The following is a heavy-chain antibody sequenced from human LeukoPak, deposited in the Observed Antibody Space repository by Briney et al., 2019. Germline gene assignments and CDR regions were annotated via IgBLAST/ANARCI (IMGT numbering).Heavy chain of an antibody. CDR1: GFTFSSYW. V-gene: IGHV3-7*01. CDR2: IKQDGSEK. Sequence: SGGSLRLSCAASGFTFSSYWMSWVRQAPGKGLEWVANIKQDGSEKYYVDSVKGRFTISRDNAKNSLYLQMNILRAEDTAVYYCGRGRVRYYFDYWGQGTLVTVSS. J-gene: IGHJ4*02. CDR3: GRGRVRYYFDY. D-gene: IGHD3-10*01.